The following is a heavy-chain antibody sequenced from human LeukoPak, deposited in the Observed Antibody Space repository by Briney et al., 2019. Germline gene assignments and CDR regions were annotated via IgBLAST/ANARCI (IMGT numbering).Heavy chain of an antibody. CDR3: ARTGTPTADWFDP. Sequence: ASVKVSCKASGYTFTGYYIHWVRQAPGQGLEWMGWINPNSGGTKSAQRFQGRVTMTRDTSISTAYMELSRLRSDDTAFYYCARTGTPTADWFDPWGQGTLVTVSS. CDR2: INPNSGGT. D-gene: IGHD1-1*01. J-gene: IGHJ5*02. V-gene: IGHV1-2*02. CDR1: GYTFTGYY.